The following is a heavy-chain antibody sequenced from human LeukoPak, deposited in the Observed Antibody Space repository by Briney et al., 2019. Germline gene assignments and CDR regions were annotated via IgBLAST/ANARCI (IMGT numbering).Heavy chain of an antibody. CDR2: INHSGST. D-gene: IGHD4-17*01. V-gene: IGHV4-34*01. J-gene: IGHJ5*02. CDR3: ARGRGGFDP. CDR1: GGSFSGYY. Sequence: ASETLSLTCAVYGGSFSGYYWSWIRQPPGKGLEWIGEINHSGSTNYNPSLKSRVTISVDTSKNQFSLKLSSVTAADTAVYYCARGRGGFDPWGQGTLVTVSS.